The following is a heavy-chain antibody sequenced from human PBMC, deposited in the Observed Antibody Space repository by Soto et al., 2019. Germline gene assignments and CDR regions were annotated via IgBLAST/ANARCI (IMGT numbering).Heavy chain of an antibody. J-gene: IGHJ5*02. Sequence: SETLSLTCTVSGGSISSGDYYWSWIRQPPGKSLEWIGYIYYSGSTYYNPSLKSRVTISVDTSKNQFSLKLSSVTAAAAAVYYCASGYGSGSYNPENWFVPWGQATLVTV. V-gene: IGHV4-30-4*01. CDR2: IYYSGST. CDR3: ASGYGSGSYNPENWFVP. CDR1: GGSISSGDYY. D-gene: IGHD3-10*01.